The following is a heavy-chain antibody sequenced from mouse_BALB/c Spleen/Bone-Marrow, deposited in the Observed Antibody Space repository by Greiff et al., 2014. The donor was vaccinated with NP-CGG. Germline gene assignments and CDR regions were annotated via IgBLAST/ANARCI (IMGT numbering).Heavy chain of an antibody. Sequence: VQLKHSGAELVKPGASVRLSCTASGFNIKDTYIHWVKQRPEQGLEWIGRIDPATGNSKYDPKFQGKATMRADTSSNTVYLQLSSLTFEDSAVYYCARNSFREYDLDYWGQGTSVTVSS. CDR3: ARNSFREYDLDY. CDR2: IDPATGNS. V-gene: IGHV14-3*02. J-gene: IGHJ4*01. D-gene: IGHD1-2*01. CDR1: GFNIKDTY.